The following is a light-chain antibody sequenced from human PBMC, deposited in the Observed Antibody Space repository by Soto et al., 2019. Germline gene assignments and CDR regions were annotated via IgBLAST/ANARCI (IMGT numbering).Light chain of an antibody. CDR3: QKYDSAPQT. Sequence: DIQMTQSPSSLSASLGDRVTITCRASQGIGNFLAWYQQKPGEVPKLLIYAASTLQSGVPSRFSGSGSGTDFTLTIGALQPEDVATYYCQKYDSAPQTFGPGTKVDIK. J-gene: IGKJ3*01. CDR2: AAS. V-gene: IGKV1-27*01. CDR1: QGIGNF.